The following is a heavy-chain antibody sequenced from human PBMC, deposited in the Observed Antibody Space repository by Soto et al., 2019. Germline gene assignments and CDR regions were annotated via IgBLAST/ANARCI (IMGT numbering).Heavy chain of an antibody. V-gene: IGHV4-34*01. CDR1: EGSCRGYY. CDR3: ARDSGGLRLGESSLYGEKDSFDV. J-gene: IGHJ3*01. Sequence: SEPQSLRCGVSEGSCRGYYWSWIRQPPWKGLEWIGEINYSGSTKFNPSLKSRVTLSIDTSKDQFSLRLSSVTAADTAVYYCARDSGGLRLGESSLYGEKDSFDVWDQGTLVTVSS. CDR2: INYSGST. D-gene: IGHD3-16*02.